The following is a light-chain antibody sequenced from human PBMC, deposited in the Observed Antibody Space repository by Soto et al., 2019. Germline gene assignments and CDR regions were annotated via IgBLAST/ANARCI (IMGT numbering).Light chain of an antibody. Sequence: EVVLTQSPATLSLSPGERATLSCRASQSVISYLAWYQQKPGQPPRLLIYDTSNRATGVPARFSGSGSGTDFTLTISSLEPEDFAVYYCQQRNIWPWTFGQGTKVEIK. CDR2: DTS. CDR3: QQRNIWPWT. J-gene: IGKJ1*01. V-gene: IGKV3-11*01. CDR1: QSVISY.